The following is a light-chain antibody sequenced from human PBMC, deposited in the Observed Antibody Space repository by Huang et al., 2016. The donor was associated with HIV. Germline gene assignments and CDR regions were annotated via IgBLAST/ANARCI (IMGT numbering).Light chain of an antibody. J-gene: IGKJ2*01. CDR1: QSVSSS. CDR2: GAS. CDR3: QQYNNWPPDPT. V-gene: IGKV3-15*01. Sequence: EIVMTQSPVTLSASPGERVTLSCRASQSVSSSLAWFQQKPGQPPRLLIYGASTRATGTPPRFCGGGSETEFTLTINSLQSEDFAFYYCQQYNNWPPDPTFGQGTKLDI.